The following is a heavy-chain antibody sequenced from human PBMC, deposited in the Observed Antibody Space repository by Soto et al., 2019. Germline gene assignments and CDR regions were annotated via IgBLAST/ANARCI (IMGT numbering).Heavy chain of an antibody. J-gene: IGHJ3*02. CDR2: IYPGDSDT. Sequence: PGESLKISCKGSGYSFTGYWIGWVRQMPGKGLEWMGIIYPGDSDTRYSPSFQGQVTISADKSISTAYLQWSSLKASDTAMYYCARQVGSREVAGYTDAFDIWGQGTMVTVSS. D-gene: IGHD6-19*01. V-gene: IGHV5-51*01. CDR1: GYSFTGYW. CDR3: ARQVGSREVAGYTDAFDI.